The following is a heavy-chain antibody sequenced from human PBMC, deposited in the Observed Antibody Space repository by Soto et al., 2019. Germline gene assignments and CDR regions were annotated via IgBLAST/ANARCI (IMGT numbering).Heavy chain of an antibody. J-gene: IGHJ6*02. Sequence: QVQMVQSGAEVKKPGASVKVSCKASGYTFARYGISWVQQAPGQGLEWLGWISTYTGDTDYAQKFQGRLTMTTDTSTTIAYMQRRSLRSGDPAVYYCARSYYGSVAPDHYGMHVWGQGVKVTVSS. D-gene: IGHD3-10*01. CDR2: ISTYTGDT. CDR1: GYTFARYG. CDR3: ARSYYGSVAPDHYGMHV. V-gene: IGHV1-18*01.